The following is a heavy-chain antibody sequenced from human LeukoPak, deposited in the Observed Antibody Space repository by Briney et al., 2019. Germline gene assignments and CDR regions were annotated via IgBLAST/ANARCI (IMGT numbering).Heavy chain of an antibody. Sequence: ASVTVSCTASGGTFSSYAISWVRQAPGQGLEWMGGIIPIFGTANYAQKFQGRVTITADESTSTAYMELSSLRSEDTAVYYCARKTLNWFDPWGQGTLVTVSS. V-gene: IGHV1-69*13. CDR3: ARKTLNWFDP. CDR2: IIPIFGTA. J-gene: IGHJ5*02. CDR1: GGTFSSYA.